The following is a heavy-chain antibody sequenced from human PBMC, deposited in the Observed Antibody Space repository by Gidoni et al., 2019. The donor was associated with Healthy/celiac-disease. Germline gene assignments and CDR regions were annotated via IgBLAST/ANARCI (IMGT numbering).Heavy chain of an antibody. CDR1: GITFSSYG. Sequence: QVQLVESGGGVVQPGRSLRLSCAASGITFSSYGMHWVRQAPGKGLECVAVISYDGSNKYYADSVKGRFTISRDNSKNTLYLQMNSLRAEDTAVYYCAKDLIHGNYFDYWGQGTLVTVSS. D-gene: IGHD2-15*01. J-gene: IGHJ4*02. CDR2: ISYDGSNK. CDR3: AKDLIHGNYFDY. V-gene: IGHV3-30*18.